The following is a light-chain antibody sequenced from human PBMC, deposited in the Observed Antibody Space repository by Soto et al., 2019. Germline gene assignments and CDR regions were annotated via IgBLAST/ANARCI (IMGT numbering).Light chain of an antibody. V-gene: IGLV2-23*01. CDR1: SSDVGSYNL. CDR3: CSYAGSSTSV. Sequence: QSALTQPASVSGSPGQSITISCTGTSSDVGSYNLVSWYQQHPGKAPKLMIYEGSKRPSGVSNRFSGSKSGNTASLTISGLQADDEADYCGCSYAGSSTSVFGSGTQLTVL. J-gene: IGLJ6*01. CDR2: EGS.